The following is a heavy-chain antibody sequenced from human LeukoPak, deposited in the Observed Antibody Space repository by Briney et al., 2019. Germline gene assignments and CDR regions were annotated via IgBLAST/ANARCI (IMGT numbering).Heavy chain of an antibody. Sequence: SETLALTCTVSGGSVSGYYWGWIRQPPGKGLEWIGYIYYSGNTNYHPSLKSRVTISVDTSKNQFSLKLSSVTAADTAVYYCAREEDGYSYGLDAFDIWGQGTMVTVSS. CDR1: GGSVSGYY. J-gene: IGHJ3*02. CDR3: AREEDGYSYGLDAFDI. V-gene: IGHV4-59*02. CDR2: IYYSGNT. D-gene: IGHD5-18*01.